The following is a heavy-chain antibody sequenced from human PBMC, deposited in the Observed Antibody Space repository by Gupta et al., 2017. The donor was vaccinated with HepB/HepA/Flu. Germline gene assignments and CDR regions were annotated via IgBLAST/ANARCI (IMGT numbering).Heavy chain of an antibody. CDR1: GFTFSSYG. CDR2: ISYDGSNK. J-gene: IGHJ4*02. D-gene: IGHD1-26*01. CDR3: AKDLLSSELLVDY. Sequence: QVQLVESGGGVVQPGRSLRLSCAASGFTFSSYGMHWVRQAPGKGLEWVAVISYDGSNKYYADSVKGRFTISRDNSKNTLYLQMNSLRAEDTAVFYCAKDLLSSELLVDYWGQGTLVTVSS. V-gene: IGHV3-30*18.